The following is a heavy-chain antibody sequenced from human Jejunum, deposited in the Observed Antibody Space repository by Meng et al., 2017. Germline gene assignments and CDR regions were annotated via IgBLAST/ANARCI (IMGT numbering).Heavy chain of an antibody. D-gene: IGHD4-11*01. J-gene: IGHJ4*02. V-gene: IGHV3-49*04. CDR2: INSRAYGGTT. CDR1: GFPFGDFA. Sequence: GESLKISCRGYGFPFGDFAMNWVRQAPGKGLEWVALINSRAYGGTTHYATSVNGRFTMSRDDSGSIAYLQMNSLETEDTAVYFCTREKTYSNYERFDYWGQGTLVTVSS. CDR3: TREKTYSNYERFDY.